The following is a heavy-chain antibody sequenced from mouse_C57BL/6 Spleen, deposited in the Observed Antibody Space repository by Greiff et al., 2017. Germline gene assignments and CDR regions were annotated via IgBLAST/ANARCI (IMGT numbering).Heavy chain of an antibody. CDR3: ARHGITYYYAMDY. V-gene: IGHV2-6-1*01. D-gene: IGHD1-1*01. J-gene: IGHJ4*01. Sequence: QVQLQQSGPGLVAPSQSLSITCTVSGFSLTSYGVHWVRQPPGKGLEWLVVIWSDGSTTYNSALKSRLSISKDNSKSQVFLKMNSLQTDDTAMYYCARHGITYYYAMDYWGQGTSVTVSS. CDR1: GFSLTSYG. CDR2: IWSDGST.